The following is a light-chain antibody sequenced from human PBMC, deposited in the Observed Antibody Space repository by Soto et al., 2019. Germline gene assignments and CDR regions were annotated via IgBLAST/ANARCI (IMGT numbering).Light chain of an antibody. V-gene: IGLV2-23*03. J-gene: IGLJ2*01. CDR3: CSYAGSITFVV. CDR1: SSDVGSYNI. CDR2: EGS. Sequence: QSVLTQPASVSGSPGQSITISCTGNSSDVGSYNIVSWYQQHPGKAPKLLIYEGSKRPSGVSNRFSGSKSGNTASLTISGLKAEDEDDYYCCSYAGSITFVVFGGGTKLTVL.